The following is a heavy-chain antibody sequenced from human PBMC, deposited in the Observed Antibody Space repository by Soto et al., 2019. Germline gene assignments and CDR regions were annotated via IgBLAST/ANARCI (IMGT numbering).Heavy chain of an antibody. J-gene: IGHJ4*02. D-gene: IGHD2-21*01. CDR2: IIPLFGTA. CDR3: ATELGDNPASPFDS. Sequence: QVQLVQSGAEVKKPGSSVKVSCKVSGVTFSSETISWVRQAPGQGLERVGGIIPLFGTANYAQKFQGRVTITADESTSTLYIELSSLRSDDTAVYYCATELGDNPASPFDSWGQGTLVTVSS. V-gene: IGHV1-69*01. CDR1: GVTFSSET.